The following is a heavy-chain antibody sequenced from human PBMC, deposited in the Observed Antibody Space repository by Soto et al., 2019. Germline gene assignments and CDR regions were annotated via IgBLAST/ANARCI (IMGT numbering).Heavy chain of an antibody. Sequence: QVQLQESGPGLVKPSETLSLTCTVSGGSVSSGSYYWSWIRQPPGKGLEWIGYIYYSGSTNYNPSLKSRVTISVDTSKNQFSLKRSSVTAADTAVYYCARALYYYDSSGLYYWGQGTLVTVSS. J-gene: IGHJ4*02. CDR3: ARALYYYDSSGLYY. V-gene: IGHV4-61*01. D-gene: IGHD3-22*01. CDR1: GGSVSSGSYY. CDR2: IYYSGST.